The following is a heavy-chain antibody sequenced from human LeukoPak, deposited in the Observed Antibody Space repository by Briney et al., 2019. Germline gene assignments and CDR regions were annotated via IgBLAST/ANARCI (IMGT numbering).Heavy chain of an antibody. Sequence: PGGSLRLSCAASGFTFSSYAMSWVRQAPGKGLEWVSAISGSGGSTYYADSVKGRFTISRDNSKNTLYLQMNSLRAEDTAVYYCAKDVGKRQWLVTGDYFDYWGQGTLVTVSS. CDR3: AKDVGKRQWLVTGDYFDY. CDR2: ISGSGGST. J-gene: IGHJ4*02. D-gene: IGHD6-19*01. CDR1: GFTFSSYA. V-gene: IGHV3-23*01.